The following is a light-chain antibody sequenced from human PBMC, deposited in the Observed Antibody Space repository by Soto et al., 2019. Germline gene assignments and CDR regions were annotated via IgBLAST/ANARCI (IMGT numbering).Light chain of an antibody. CDR3: ASWDDGLDGNV. J-gene: IGLJ1*01. Sequence: QSVFTQPPSASGTPGQRVNIACSGSSSNIGGNTVNWYQQLPGTAPKLLILFNNQRPSGVPDRFSGSKSGTSASLAISGLQSEDEADYYCASWDDGLDGNVFGTGTKLTVL. V-gene: IGLV1-44*01. CDR2: FNN. CDR1: SSNIGGNT.